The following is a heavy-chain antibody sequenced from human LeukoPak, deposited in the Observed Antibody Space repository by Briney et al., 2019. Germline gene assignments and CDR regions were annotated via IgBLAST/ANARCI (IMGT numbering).Heavy chain of an antibody. CDR3: ASSRIAAGAIDY. J-gene: IGHJ4*02. D-gene: IGHD6-25*01. V-gene: IGHV4-4*07. CDR2: MYNSGGT. CDR1: GGSISSCH. Sequence: SETLSLTCSVSGGSISSCHWNWIRQAAGKGLEWIGRMYNSGGTTYDSSLQSRVSMSADTSKNQLSLKVTSVTAADTATYYCASSRIAAGAIDYWGQGILVTVSS.